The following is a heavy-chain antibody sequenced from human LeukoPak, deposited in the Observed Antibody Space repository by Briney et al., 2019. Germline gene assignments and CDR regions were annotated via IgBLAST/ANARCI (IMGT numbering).Heavy chain of an antibody. D-gene: IGHD2-2*01. CDR1: GGSFSGYY. Sequence: PSETLSLTCAVYGGSFSGYYWSWIRQPPGKGLEWIGEVNHSGSTNYNPSLKSRVTISVDTSKNQFSLKLSSVTAADTAVYYCARGAVVVPAAIRRRSYYMDVWGKGTTVTVSS. CDR3: ARGAVVVPAAIRRRSYYMDV. J-gene: IGHJ6*03. CDR2: VNHSGST. V-gene: IGHV4-34*01.